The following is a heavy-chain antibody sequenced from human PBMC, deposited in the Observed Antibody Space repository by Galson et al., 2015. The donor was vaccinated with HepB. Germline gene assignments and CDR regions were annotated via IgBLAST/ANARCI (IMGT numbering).Heavy chain of an antibody. V-gene: IGHV3-74*01. CDR2: ISWGGGSI. D-gene: IGHD1-20*01. CDR3: AITWPKENSFNS. CDR1: GFTFSSYW. J-gene: IGHJ5*02. Sequence: SLRLSCAVSGFTFSSYWMHWVRQAPGKGLVWVSRISWGGGSIGYADSVKGRFTISRDNAKNTLFLQMTSLRAEDTALYYCAITWPKENSFNSWGKGSLVTVTS.